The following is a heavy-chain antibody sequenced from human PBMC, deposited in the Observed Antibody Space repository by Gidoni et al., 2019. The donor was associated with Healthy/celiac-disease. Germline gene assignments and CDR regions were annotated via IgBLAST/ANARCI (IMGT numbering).Heavy chain of an antibody. D-gene: IGHD6-19*01. V-gene: IGHV3-48*01. CDR2: ISSSSSTI. J-gene: IGHJ4*02. Sequence: EVQLVESGGGLVQPGGSLRLSCAASGFTCSSYSMNWVRQAPGKGLEWVSYISSSSSTIYYADSVKGRFTISRDNAKNSLYLQMNSLRAEDTAVYYCAREFLNSGWYDDYWGQGTLVTVSS. CDR1: GFTCSSYS. CDR3: AREFLNSGWYDDY.